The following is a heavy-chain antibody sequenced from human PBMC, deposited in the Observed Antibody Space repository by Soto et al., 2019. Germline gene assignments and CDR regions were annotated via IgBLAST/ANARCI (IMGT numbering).Heavy chain of an antibody. CDR2: IIPIFGSP. V-gene: IGHV1-69*14. J-gene: IGHJ3*02. CDR1: GGAFSSYA. CDR3: XTPXXMSXWHGAI. Sequence: QVQLVQSGAEVKMPGSSVKVSCKASGGAFSSYAISWVRQAPGQGLEWMGGIIPIFGSPNYAQAFQGRVTITADKSTSTAYMELRSLRSEDXAMYYCXTPXXMSXWHGAIWGQGTMVTVSS. D-gene: IGHD4-17*01.